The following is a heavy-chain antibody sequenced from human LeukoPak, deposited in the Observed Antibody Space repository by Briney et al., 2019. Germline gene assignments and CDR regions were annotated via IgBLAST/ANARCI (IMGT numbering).Heavy chain of an antibody. Sequence: SETLSLTCAVYGGSFSGYYWSWTRQPPGKGLEWIGEINHSGSTNYNPSLKSRVTISVDTSKNQFSLKLSSVTAADTAVYYCARARRGSTSSPFRSSIAARNYFDYWGQGTPVTVSS. V-gene: IGHV4-34*01. D-gene: IGHD6-6*01. J-gene: IGHJ4*02. CDR1: GGSFSGYY. CDR3: ARARRGSTSSPFRSSIAARNYFDY. CDR2: INHSGST.